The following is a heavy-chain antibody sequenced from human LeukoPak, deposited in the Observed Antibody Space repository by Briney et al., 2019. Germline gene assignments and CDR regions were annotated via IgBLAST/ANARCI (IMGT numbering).Heavy chain of an antibody. V-gene: IGHV3-7*03. CDR1: GFTFSNYW. J-gene: IGHJ5*02. CDR3: ARDNSVGDNAWWFDP. CDR2: IKHDGSEK. Sequence: GGSLRLSCTGSGFTFSNYWMSWVRQAPGKGLEWVANIKHDGSEKYYVDSVKGRFTISRDNAKNSLYLQLNSLRSEDTAIYYCARDNSVGDNAWWFDPWGQGTLVTVSS. D-gene: IGHD1-26*01.